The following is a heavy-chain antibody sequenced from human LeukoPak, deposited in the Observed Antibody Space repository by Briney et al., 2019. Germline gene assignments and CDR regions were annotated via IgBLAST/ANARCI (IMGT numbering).Heavy chain of an antibody. CDR3: ARIGYGVSFDY. CDR1: GFTFSSYE. V-gene: IGHV3-48*03. Sequence: GGSLRLSCAASGFTFSSYEMNWVRQAPGQGLEWVSYISSSGNAIYYADSVKGRFTISRDNAKNSLFLQMNSLRAEDTAVYYCARIGYGVSFDYWGQGTLVTVSS. J-gene: IGHJ4*02. CDR2: ISSSGNAI. D-gene: IGHD4/OR15-4a*01.